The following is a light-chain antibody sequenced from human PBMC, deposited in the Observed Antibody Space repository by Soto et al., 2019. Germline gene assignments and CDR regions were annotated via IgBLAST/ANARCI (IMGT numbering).Light chain of an antibody. CDR1: ESVAGN. V-gene: IGKV3-15*01. CDR2: AAS. Sequence: EIVMTQSPATLSVSPGERATLSCRASESVAGNLAWHQQKPGQTPRLLIFAASTRATGSPARCSGSGSGTAFTLTTTSLPSKDFEVDYCPEYNTWPQSFGPGTRVDV. CDR3: PEYNTWPQS. J-gene: IGKJ3*01.